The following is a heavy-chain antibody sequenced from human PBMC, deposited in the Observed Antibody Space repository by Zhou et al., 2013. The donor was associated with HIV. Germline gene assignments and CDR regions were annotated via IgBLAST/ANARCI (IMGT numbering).Heavy chain of an antibody. J-gene: IGHJ4*02. Sequence: QVQLVQSGPEMKRPRASVKVSCKSSQDTFSDYYIHWVRQAPGQGLEWMGGIIPILRTANYAQKFQGRVTITADELTTTAYMELTNLRLEDTAVYFCARDLTYYYDNSGYYRLDFWGQGTLVTVSS. CDR2: IIPILRTA. V-gene: IGHV1-69*01. CDR3: ARDLTYYYDNSGYYRLDF. CDR1: QDTFSDYY. D-gene: IGHD3-22*01.